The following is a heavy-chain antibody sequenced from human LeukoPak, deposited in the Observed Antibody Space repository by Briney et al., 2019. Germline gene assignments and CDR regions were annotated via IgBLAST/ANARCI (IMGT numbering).Heavy chain of an antibody. V-gene: IGHV1-2*02. CDR2: INPNSGRT. CDR3: ASTKWELLPGNLDY. D-gene: IGHD1-26*01. J-gene: IGHJ4*02. Sequence: GASVKVSCKASGYTFTGYYIHWVRQAPGQGLEWTGWINPNSGRTNYAQKFQGRVTMTRDTSINTAYMEFSSLRSDDTAVYYCASTKWELLPGNLDYWGQGTLVTVSS. CDR1: GYTFTGYY.